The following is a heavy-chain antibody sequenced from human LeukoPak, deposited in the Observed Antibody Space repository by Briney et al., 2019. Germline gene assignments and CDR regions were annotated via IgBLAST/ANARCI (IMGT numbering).Heavy chain of an antibody. CDR2: INPNSGGT. V-gene: IGHV1-2*02. D-gene: IGHD2-2*01. CDR3: ARANSIVVVPAATGVDY. Sequence: ASVKVSCKASGYTFTGYYMHWVRQAPGQGLEWMGWINPNSGGTNYAQKFQGRVTMTRDTSISTAYMELSRLGSDDTAVYYCARANSIVVVPAATGVDYWGQGTLVTVSS. J-gene: IGHJ4*02. CDR1: GYTFTGYY.